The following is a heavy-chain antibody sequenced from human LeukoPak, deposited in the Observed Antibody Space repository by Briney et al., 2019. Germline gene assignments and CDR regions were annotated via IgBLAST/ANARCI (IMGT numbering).Heavy chain of an antibody. J-gene: IGHJ5*02. V-gene: IGHV3-23*01. CDR3: ARALYDSPLAGDP. CDR2: ISGSSDNT. Sequence: GGSLRLSCAASGFTVSNNYMSWVRQAPGKGLEWVSSISGSSDNTHYADSVNGRFTISRDDSKNTLYLQMNSLRAEDTAVYYCARALYDSPLAGDPWGQGTLVTVSS. D-gene: IGHD3-22*01. CDR1: GFTVSNNY.